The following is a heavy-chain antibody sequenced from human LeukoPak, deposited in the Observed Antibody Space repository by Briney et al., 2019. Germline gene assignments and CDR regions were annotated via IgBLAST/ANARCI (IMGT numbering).Heavy chain of an antibody. Sequence: SVKVSFKASGGTFSSYAISWVRQAPAPGLEWVGGMIPIYGTANYAQKFQGRVTITTDESTSTAYMELSSLRSEDTAVYYCARGLAYCGGDCYLNLYYYSMDVWGKGTTVTVSS. CDR3: ARGLAYCGGDCYLNLYYYSMDV. J-gene: IGHJ6*03. D-gene: IGHD2-21*02. CDR2: MIPIYGTA. CDR1: GGTFSSYA. V-gene: IGHV1-69*05.